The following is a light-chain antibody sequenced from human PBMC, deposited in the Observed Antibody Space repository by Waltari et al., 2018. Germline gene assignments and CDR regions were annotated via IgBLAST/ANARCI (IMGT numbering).Light chain of an antibody. CDR2: GKT. CDR3: NTRDSSGNHWV. CDR1: SLRSYY. Sequence: SSAQTQYPAVSVALGHTVRVTCHGASLRSYYASWYQQKPGQAPVLVIYGKTNRPSGIPDRFSGSSSGNTASLTITGAQAEDEADYYCNTRDSSGNHWVFGGGTKLTVL. V-gene: IGLV3-19*01. J-gene: IGLJ3*02.